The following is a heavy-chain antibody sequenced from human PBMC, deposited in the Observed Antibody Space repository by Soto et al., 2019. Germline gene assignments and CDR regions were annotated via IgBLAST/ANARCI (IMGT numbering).Heavy chain of an antibody. Sequence: SETLSLTCTVSGGSISNYYWSWIRQPAGKGLEWIGRIYTSGNTNYNPSLKGRVTMSVDMSKNQFSLKLSSVAAADTAVYYCTRGPRADSSGTGAHWGQGTPVTVSS. CDR3: TRGPRADSSGTGAH. V-gene: IGHV4-4*07. J-gene: IGHJ4*02. CDR2: IYTSGNT. CDR1: GGSISNYY. D-gene: IGHD1-26*01.